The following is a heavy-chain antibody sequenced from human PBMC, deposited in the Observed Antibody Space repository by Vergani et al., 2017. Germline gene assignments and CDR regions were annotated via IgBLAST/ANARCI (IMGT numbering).Heavy chain of an antibody. D-gene: IGHD3-22*01. CDR2: IIPILGTA. Sequence: QVQLVQSGAGVKKPGSSVKVSCKASGGTFSSYAISWVRQAPGQGLEWMGRIIPILGTANYAQKFQGRVTITADEATSTAYMELSSLRSEDTAVYYCARDYDSSGYRLGYWGQGTLVTVSS. J-gene: IGHJ4*02. V-gene: IGHV1-69*11. CDR1: GGTFSSYA. CDR3: ARDYDSSGYRLGY.